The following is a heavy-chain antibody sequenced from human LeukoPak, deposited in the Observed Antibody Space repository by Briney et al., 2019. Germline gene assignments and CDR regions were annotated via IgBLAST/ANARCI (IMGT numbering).Heavy chain of an antibody. CDR2: ISAYNGNT. D-gene: IGHD3-10*01. CDR3: ARVGSYYGSGSYPDY. V-gene: IGHV1-18*01. Sequence: GASVKVSCKASGYTFTSYDISWVRQAPGQGLEWMGWISAYNGNTNYAQKLQGRVTMTTDTSTSTAYMELRSLRSDDTAVYYCARVGSYYGSGSYPDYWGQGTLATVSS. J-gene: IGHJ4*02. CDR1: GYTFTSYD.